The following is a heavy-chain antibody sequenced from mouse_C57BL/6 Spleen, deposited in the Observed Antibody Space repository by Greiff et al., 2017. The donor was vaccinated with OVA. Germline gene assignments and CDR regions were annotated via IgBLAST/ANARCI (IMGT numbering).Heavy chain of an antibody. J-gene: IGHJ1*03. CDR1: GYTFTSYW. CDR2: IHPNSGST. D-gene: IGHD1-1*01. CDR3: ARGRITTVVAPWYFDV. V-gene: IGHV1-64*01. Sequence: VQLKQPGAELVKPGASVKLSCKASGYTFTSYWMHWVKQRPGQGLEWIGMIHPNSGSTNYNEKFKSKATLTVDKSSSTAYMQLSSLTSEDSAVYYCARGRITTVVAPWYFDVWGTGTTVTVSS.